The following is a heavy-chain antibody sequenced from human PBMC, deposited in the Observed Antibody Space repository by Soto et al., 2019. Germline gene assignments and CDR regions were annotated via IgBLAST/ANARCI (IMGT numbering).Heavy chain of an antibody. J-gene: IGHJ3*02. D-gene: IGHD2-15*01. CDR3: ARAYCSGGSCYGPNVFDI. Sequence: GGSLRLSCAASGFTFNYFTMNWVRQAPGKGLEWVSSISSSGTYIYYADSVRGRFTISRDNAKNSLYLQMNSLGAEDTALYYCARAYCSGGSCYGPNVFDIWGQGTMVTVSS. CDR1: GFTFNYFT. CDR2: ISSSGTYI. V-gene: IGHV3-21*01.